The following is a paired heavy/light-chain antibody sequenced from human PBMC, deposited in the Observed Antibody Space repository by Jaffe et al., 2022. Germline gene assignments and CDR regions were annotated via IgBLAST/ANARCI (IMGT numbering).Light chain of an antibody. Sequence: EIVLTQSPGTLSLSPGERATLSCRASQSVSSSYLAWYQQKPGQAPRLLIYGASSRATGIPDRFSGSGSGTDFTLTISRLEPEDFAVYYCQQYGSSPPFTFGPGTKVDIK. CDR2: GAS. CDR1: QSVSSSY. CDR3: QQYGSSPPFT. J-gene: IGKJ3*01. V-gene: IGKV3-20*01.
Heavy chain of an antibody. CDR2: ISGSGGST. CDR1: GFTFSSYA. V-gene: IGHV3-23*01. J-gene: IGHJ6*03. Sequence: EVQLLESGGGLVQPGGSLRLSCAASGFTFSSYAMSWVRQAPGKGLEWVSAISGSGGSTYYADSVKGRFTISRDNSKNTLYLQMNSLRAEDTAVYYCAKASRITMVRGVIYYYYYMDVWGKGTTVTVSS. CDR3: AKASRITMVRGVIYYYYYMDV. D-gene: IGHD3-10*01.